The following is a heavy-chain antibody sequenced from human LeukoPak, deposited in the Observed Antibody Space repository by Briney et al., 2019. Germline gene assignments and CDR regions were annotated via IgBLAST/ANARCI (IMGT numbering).Heavy chain of an antibody. V-gene: IGHV3-74*01. D-gene: IGHD1-1*01. CDR1: GFTFSGSA. CDR3: ARESGTDAFDI. CDR2: INSDGSST. Sequence: GGSLRLSCAASGFTFSGSAMHWVRQAPGKGLVWVSRINSDGSSTSYADSVKGRFTISRDNAKNTLYLQMNSLRAEDTAVYYCARESGTDAFDIWGQGTMVTVSS. J-gene: IGHJ3*02.